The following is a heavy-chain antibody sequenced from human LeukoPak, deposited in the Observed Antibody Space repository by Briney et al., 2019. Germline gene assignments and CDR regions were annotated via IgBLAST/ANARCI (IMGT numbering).Heavy chain of an antibody. D-gene: IGHD3-10*01. CDR1: GYTFNNYA. Sequence: ASVKVSCKSSGYTFNNYAMNWVRQAPGQGLEWMGGIIPIFGTANYAQKFQGRVTITADESTSTAYMELSSLRSEDTAVYYCAREGRSWFDPWGQGTLVTVSS. J-gene: IGHJ5*02. CDR2: IIPIFGTA. CDR3: AREGRSWFDP. V-gene: IGHV1-69*13.